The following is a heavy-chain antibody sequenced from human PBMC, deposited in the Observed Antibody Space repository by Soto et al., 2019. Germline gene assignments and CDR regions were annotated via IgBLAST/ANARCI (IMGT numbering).Heavy chain of an antibody. CDR2: ISGSGGST. CDR1: GFTFSSYA. J-gene: IGHJ6*03. CDR3: AKAPPTYDYGDYDPGYYYYYYMDV. Sequence: PGGSLRLSCAASGFTFSSYAMSWVRQAPGKGLEWVSAISGSGGSTYYADSVKGRFTISRDNSKNTLYLQMNSLRAEDTAVYYCAKAPPTYDYGDYDPGYYYYYYMDVWGKGTTVTVSS. V-gene: IGHV3-23*01. D-gene: IGHD4-17*01.